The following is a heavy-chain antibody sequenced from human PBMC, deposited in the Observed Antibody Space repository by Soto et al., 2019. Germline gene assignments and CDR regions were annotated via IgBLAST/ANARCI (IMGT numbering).Heavy chain of an antibody. D-gene: IGHD3-10*01. CDR1: GFPFNNYA. CDR2: ISGGGDTT. Sequence: EVQLLESGGGLVQPGGSLRLSFAASGFPFNNYAMTWVRRAPGRGLEWVSAISGGGDTTSYADSVKGRFTVSRDGSKNTLYLQMSSLRAEDTALYYCAKGRGGSGSLTPRVDFWGQGTLVTVSS. J-gene: IGHJ4*02. CDR3: AKGRGGSGSLTPRVDF. V-gene: IGHV3-23*01.